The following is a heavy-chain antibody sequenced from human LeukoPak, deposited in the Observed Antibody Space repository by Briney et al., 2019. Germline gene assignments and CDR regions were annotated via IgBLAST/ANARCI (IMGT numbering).Heavy chain of an antibody. CDR3: ATGSYGDYGWYFDL. V-gene: IGHV4-39*01. Sequence: PSETLSLTCSVSGASISSSSSYWGWIRQPPGRGLEWIGNFYYSGKTNYDPSLKSRVTISVDTSKNQFSLKLSSVTAADTAVYYCATGSYGDYGWYFDLWGRGTLVTVSS. CDR2: FYYSGKT. J-gene: IGHJ2*01. D-gene: IGHD4-17*01. CDR1: GASISSSSSY.